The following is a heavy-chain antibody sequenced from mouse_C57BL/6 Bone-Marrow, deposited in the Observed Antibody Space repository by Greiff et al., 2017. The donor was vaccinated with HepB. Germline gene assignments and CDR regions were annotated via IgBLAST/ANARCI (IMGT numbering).Heavy chain of an antibody. CDR1: GYTFTSYW. CDR2: IDPSDSET. CDR3: AIGSSYWYFDV. D-gene: IGHD1-1*01. J-gene: IGHJ1*03. V-gene: IGHV1-52*01. Sequence: QVQLKQPGAELVRPGSSVKLSCKASGYTFTSYWMHWVKQRPIQGLEWIGNIDPSDSETHYNQKFKDKATLTVDKSSSTAYMQLSSLTSEDSAVYYCAIGSSYWYFDVWGTGTTVTVSS.